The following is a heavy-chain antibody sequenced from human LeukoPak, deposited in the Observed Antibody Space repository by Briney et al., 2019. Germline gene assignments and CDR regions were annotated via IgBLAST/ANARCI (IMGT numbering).Heavy chain of an antibody. CDR1: GFSLGDFN. V-gene: IGHV3-48*01. Sequence: QTGGSLRLSCVAYGFSLGDFNMIWVRQAPGKGLEWLSYIGPSSSISYLSTYYAQSAKGRFTISRDIASNSLFLQMSSLRVEDTAIYYCARGWGGYSSYPPDYWGQRTLVTVSS. J-gene: IGHJ4*02. CDR2: IGPSSSISYLST. CDR3: ARGWGGYSSYPPDY. D-gene: IGHD5-12*01.